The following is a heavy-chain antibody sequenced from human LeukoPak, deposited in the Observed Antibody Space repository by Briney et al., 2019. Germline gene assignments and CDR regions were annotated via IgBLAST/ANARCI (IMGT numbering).Heavy chain of an antibody. D-gene: IGHD3-22*01. Sequence: GASVKVSCKASGYTFTSYDINWVRQAPGQGLEWMGWINPNSGGTNYAQKFQGRVTMTRDTSISTAYMELRSLRSDDTAVYYCASLKNYYDSSGYLVTDAFDIWGQGTMVTVSS. V-gene: IGHV1-2*02. CDR3: ASLKNYYDSSGYLVTDAFDI. CDR2: INPNSGGT. CDR1: GYTFTSYD. J-gene: IGHJ3*02.